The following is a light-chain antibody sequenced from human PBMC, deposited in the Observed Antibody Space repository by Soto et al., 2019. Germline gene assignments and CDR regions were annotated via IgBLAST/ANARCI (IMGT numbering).Light chain of an antibody. CDR2: AAS. J-gene: IGKJ5*01. Sequence: DVQRSKSQSSMTASEGDRVTITCRASQSISSYLNWYQQKPGKAPKLLIYAASSLQSGVPSRFSGSGSGTDFTLPSSSLQPQDFLTYYGQHSYSTRYTLGQGTRLEIK. CDR1: QSISSY. V-gene: IGKV1-39*01. CDR3: QHSYSTRYT.